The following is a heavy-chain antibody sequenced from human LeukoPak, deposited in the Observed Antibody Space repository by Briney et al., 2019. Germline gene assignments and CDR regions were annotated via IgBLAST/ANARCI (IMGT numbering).Heavy chain of an antibody. J-gene: IGHJ4*02. CDR1: GFPFNNYA. CDR3: AKSKGYYFDY. V-gene: IGHV3-23*01. CDR2: ISGSGGNT. Sequence: GGSLRLSCAASGFPFNNYAMSWVRQGPGKGLEWVSAISGSGGNTYYADSVKGRFTISRDNSKNTLYLQMNSLRAEDTAVYYCAKSKGYYFDYWGQGTLATVSS.